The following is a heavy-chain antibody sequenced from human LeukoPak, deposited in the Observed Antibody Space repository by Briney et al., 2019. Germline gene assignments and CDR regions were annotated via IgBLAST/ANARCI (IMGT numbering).Heavy chain of an antibody. CDR2: ISYDGSNK. J-gene: IGHJ4*02. CDR1: GFTFSSYA. Sequence: GGSLRLSCAAPGFTFSSYAMSWVRQAPGKGLEWVAVISYDGSNKYYADSVKGRFTISRDNSKNTLYLQMNSLRAEDTAVYYCTRERRAFDYWGQGTLVTVSS. CDR3: TRERRAFDY. V-gene: IGHV3-30-3*01.